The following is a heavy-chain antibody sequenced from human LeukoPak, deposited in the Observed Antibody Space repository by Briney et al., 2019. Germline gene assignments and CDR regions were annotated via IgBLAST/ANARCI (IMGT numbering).Heavy chain of an antibody. CDR1: GFIVSSNS. CDR2: IYSGDST. V-gene: IGHV3-53*01. Sequence: GGSLRLSCAASGFIVSSNSMSWVRQAPGKGLEWVSIIYSGDSTYYADSVKGRHTISRDNSKNTLYLQMNSLRAEDTAVYYCVRDSSAFDFWGQGTLVTVSS. CDR3: VRDSSAFDF. J-gene: IGHJ4*02.